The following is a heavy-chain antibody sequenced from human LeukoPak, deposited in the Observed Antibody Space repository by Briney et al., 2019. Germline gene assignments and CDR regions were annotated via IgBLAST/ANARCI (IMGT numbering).Heavy chain of an antibody. CDR2: MSPNSGHT. CDR3: ARVKYSSAWSVFNS. V-gene: IGHV1-8*01. Sequence: GASVTVSCRASGYTFTSSDITWVRQATGQRLEWMGWMSPNSGHTGYAQKFQGRVTMTRNTSIGTAYMELSSLRSEDTAVYYCARVKYSSAWSVFNSWGQGTLVTVSP. J-gene: IGHJ4*02. D-gene: IGHD6-19*01. CDR1: GYTFTSSD.